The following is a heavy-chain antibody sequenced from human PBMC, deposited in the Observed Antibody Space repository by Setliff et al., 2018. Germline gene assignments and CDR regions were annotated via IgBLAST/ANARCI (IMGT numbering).Heavy chain of an antibody. CDR1: GFTFSSYT. Sequence: ETLSLSCAAPGFTFSSYTMNWVRQAPGKGLEWVSAITDDGGTTHYAGSVMGRFTIARDNSNSALYLQMHSLRVDDTALYYCAKSSGSSSSTNLEYLGPGTLVTVPQ. CDR3: AKSSGSSSSTNLEY. CDR2: ITDDGGTT. D-gene: IGHD6-6*01. V-gene: IGHV3-23*01. J-gene: IGHJ4*02.